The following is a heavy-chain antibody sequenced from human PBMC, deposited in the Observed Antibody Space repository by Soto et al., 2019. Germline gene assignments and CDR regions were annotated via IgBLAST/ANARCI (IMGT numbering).Heavy chain of an antibody. V-gene: IGHV1-46*02. CDR3: ARGPDDSDVPRWDH. Sequence: QVQLVQSGPEVRKPGASVRLSCATSGYNFNQYYIRWVRQAPGQGLEWMGIINLRGGTTEYAHKFRGRVTVTGDTSTRTAHMELSSLRSEDTAVYFCARGPDDSDVPRWDHWGQGTLITVSS. CDR1: GYNFNQYY. D-gene: IGHD4-17*01. CDR2: INLRGGTT. J-gene: IGHJ4*02.